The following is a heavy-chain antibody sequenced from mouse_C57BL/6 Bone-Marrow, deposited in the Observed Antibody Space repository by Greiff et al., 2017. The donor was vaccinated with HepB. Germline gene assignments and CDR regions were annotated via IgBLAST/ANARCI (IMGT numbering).Heavy chain of an antibody. CDR3: ARVYYYGRGYFDY. V-gene: IGHV3-6*01. CDR1: GYSITSGYY. D-gene: IGHD1-1*01. Sequence: VQLKESGPGLVKPSQSLSLTCSVTGYSITSGYYWNWIRQFPGNKLEWMGYISYDGSNNYNPSLKNRITITRDTSKNQFFLKLNSVTTEDTATYYCARVYYYGRGYFDYWGQGTTLTVSS. J-gene: IGHJ2*01. CDR2: ISYDGSN.